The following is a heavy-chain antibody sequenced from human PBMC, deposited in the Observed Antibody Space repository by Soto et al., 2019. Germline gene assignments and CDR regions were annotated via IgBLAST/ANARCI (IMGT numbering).Heavy chain of an antibody. V-gene: IGHV5-51*01. Sequence: PRESLKISCQCSGYTFSNFWIGWVRQLPGRGLEWMGIIYPGDQETRYSPSFHGKVTVSADKSINTAYLQWNSLEASDTAFYFCARSPRSSPYFDYWGQGALVTVSS. CDR1: GYTFSNFW. D-gene: IGHD6-13*01. CDR3: ARSPRSSPYFDY. CDR2: IYPGDQET. J-gene: IGHJ4*02.